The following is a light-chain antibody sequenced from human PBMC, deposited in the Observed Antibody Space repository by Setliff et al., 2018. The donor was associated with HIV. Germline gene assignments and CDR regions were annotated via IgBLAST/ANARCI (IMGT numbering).Light chain of an antibody. CDR3: CAYV. V-gene: IGLV2-14*01. CDR2: EVN. J-gene: IGLJ1*01. Sequence: QSALTQPASVSGSPGQSITISCTGSRSDIGAYSYVSWYQHHPGKVPKLIISEVNKRPSGVSARFSGSRTGNTASLTISGLQADDEADYYCCAYVFGTGTKVTVL. CDR1: RSDIGAYSY.